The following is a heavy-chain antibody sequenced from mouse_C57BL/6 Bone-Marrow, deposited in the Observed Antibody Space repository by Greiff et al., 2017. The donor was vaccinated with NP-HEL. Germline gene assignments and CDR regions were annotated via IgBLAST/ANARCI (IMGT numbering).Heavy chain of an antibody. CDR1: GYTFTSYW. D-gene: IGHD2-3*01. J-gene: IGHJ3*01. CDR2: IDPSDSYT. V-gene: IGHV1-50*01. CDR3: ARYDY. Sequence: VKLQQPGAELVKPGASVKLSCKASGYTFTSYWMQWVKQRPGQGLEWIGEIDPSDSYTNYNQKFKGKATLTVDTSSSTAYMQLSSLTSEDSAVYYCARYDYWGQGTLVTVSA.